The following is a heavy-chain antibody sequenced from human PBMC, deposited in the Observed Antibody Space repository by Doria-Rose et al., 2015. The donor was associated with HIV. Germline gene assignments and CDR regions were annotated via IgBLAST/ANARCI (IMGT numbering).Heavy chain of an antibody. J-gene: IGHJ3*01. D-gene: IGHD7-27*01. CDR1: GDSIRSGENY. CDR2: IYYSGTT. CDR3: ARGRDFLGPDDAFDV. Sequence: VQLVESGPGLVKPSQTLSLACNVSGDSIRSGENYWSWIRQPPGKGLEWIGFIYYSGTTYYNASLKSRVTMSVDTSKTQFSLKLTSVTAADTAVYYCARGRDFLGPDDAFDVWGQGTMVIVSS. V-gene: IGHV4-30-4*01.